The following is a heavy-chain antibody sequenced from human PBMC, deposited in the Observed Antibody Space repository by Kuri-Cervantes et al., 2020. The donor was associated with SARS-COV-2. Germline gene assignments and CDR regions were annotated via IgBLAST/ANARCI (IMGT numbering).Heavy chain of an antibody. J-gene: IGHJ4*02. CDR1: GYSFTDYW. CDR2: NDPRDDYT. Sequence: GESLKISCQGSGYSFTDYWITWVRRVPGRGLEWMGRNDPRDDYTNYSSSFRGHVTISVDKSTSTAYLQWTSLKASDTAIYYWARQLLVAGTGHGYWGQGTLVTVSS. D-gene: IGHD6-19*01. CDR3: ARQLLVAGTGHGY. V-gene: IGHV5-10-1*01.